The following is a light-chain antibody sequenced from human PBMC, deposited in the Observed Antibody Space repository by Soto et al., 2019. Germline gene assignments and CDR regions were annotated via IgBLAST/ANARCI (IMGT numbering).Light chain of an antibody. V-gene: IGLV2-23*01. CDR3: CSYAGGNAWV. J-gene: IGLJ3*02. CDR1: SGDVGAYNL. CDR2: EDN. Sequence: QSALTQPASVSGSPGQSITISCSGSSGDVGAYNLVSWYQQHPGKAPRLIIFEDNNRPSGVSYRFSGSKSANTASLTIAGLQAEDEGDYYCCSYAGGNAWVFGGGTKLTVL.